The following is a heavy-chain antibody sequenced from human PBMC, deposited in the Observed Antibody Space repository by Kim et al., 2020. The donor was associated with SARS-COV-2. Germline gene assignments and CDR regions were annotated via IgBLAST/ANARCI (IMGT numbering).Heavy chain of an antibody. CDR3: ARREYSSSWYYYYYYGMDV. J-gene: IGHJ6*02. V-gene: IGHV4-39*01. D-gene: IGHD6-13*01. CDR2: IYYSGST. Sequence: SETLSLTCTVSGGSISSSSYYWGWIRQPPGKGLEWIGSIYYSGSTYYNPSLKSRVTISVDTSKNQFSLKLSSVTAADTAVYYCARREYSSSWYYYYYYGMDVWGQGTTVTVSS. CDR1: GGSISSSSYY.